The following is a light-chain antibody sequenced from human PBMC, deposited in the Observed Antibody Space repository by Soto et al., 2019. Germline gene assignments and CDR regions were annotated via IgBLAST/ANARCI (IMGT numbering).Light chain of an antibody. CDR2: GAS. CDR1: QSVSSS. Sequence: IGMTQSPATLSVSKGERATLSCRTSQSVSSSLAWYQQKPGQAPSLLIYGASTRATGIPARFSGSGSGTEFTLTISSLQSEDCARYCCQHSKNLPWPFG. CDR3: QHSKNLPWP. V-gene: IGKV3-15*01. J-gene: IGKJ1*01.